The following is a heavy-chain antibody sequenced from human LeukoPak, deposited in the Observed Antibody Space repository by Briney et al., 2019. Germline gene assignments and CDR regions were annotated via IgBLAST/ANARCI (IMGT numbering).Heavy chain of an antibody. CDR1: GGSFSGCY. D-gene: IGHD2-2*01. CDR3: ARGGRRIVVVPAAFDP. Sequence: SETLSLTCAVYGGSFSGCYWSWIRQPPGKGLEWIGEINHSGSTNYNPSLKSRVTISVDTSKNQFSLKLSSVTAADTAVYYCARGGRRIVVVPAAFDPWGQGTLVTVSS. CDR2: INHSGST. J-gene: IGHJ5*02. V-gene: IGHV4-34*01.